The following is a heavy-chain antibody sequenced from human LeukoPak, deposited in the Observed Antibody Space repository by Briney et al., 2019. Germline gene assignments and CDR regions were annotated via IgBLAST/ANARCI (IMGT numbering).Heavy chain of an antibody. J-gene: IGHJ5*02. Sequence: SETLSLTCTVSGGSISGYYWSWIRQPPGKALEWIAYIDDSGDTNSNPSLQSRVTTSVDMSKNQLSLRLNSVTAADTAFYYCARHPPGIRYFDPWGQGTLVTVSS. CDR2: IDDSGDT. D-gene: IGHD3-9*01. CDR1: GGSISGYY. CDR3: ARHPPGIRYFDP. V-gene: IGHV4-59*08.